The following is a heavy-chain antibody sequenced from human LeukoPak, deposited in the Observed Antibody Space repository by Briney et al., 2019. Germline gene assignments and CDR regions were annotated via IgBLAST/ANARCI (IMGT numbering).Heavy chain of an antibody. Sequence: PSETLSLTCAVYGGSFSGYYWSWIRQPPGKGLEWIGEINHSGSTNYNPSLKSRVTISVDTSKNQFSLKLSSVTAADTAVYYCARDRHGDYHYWGQGTLVTVSS. D-gene: IGHD4-17*01. CDR3: ARDRHGDYHY. CDR2: INHSGST. J-gene: IGHJ4*02. V-gene: IGHV4-34*01. CDR1: GGSFSGYY.